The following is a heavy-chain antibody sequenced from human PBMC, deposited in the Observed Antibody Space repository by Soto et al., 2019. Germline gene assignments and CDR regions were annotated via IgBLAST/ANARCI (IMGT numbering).Heavy chain of an antibody. CDR1: VVSFSGDD. Sequence: PSETLSLTCSVYVVSFSGDDCSLIRQPPVKGLEWIGEINHSVSTNYNPSLKSLFTISVDTSKNQFSLKLSSVTAADTAVYYCATLTYDYVWGSYRPQHDWGQGNLVTVSS. CDR3: ATLTYDYVWGSYRPQHD. J-gene: IGHJ4*02. D-gene: IGHD3-16*02. V-gene: IGHV4-34*01. CDR2: INHSVST.